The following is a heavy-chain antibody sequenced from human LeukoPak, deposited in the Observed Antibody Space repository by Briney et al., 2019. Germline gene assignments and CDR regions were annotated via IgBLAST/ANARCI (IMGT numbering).Heavy chain of an antibody. V-gene: IGHV4-38-2*02. CDR2: SYHSGNT. Sequence: SETLSLTCAVSGYSISSGYYWGWIRQPPGKGLEWIGSSYHSGNTYYNPSLKSRVTISVDTSKNQFSLKLTSVTAADTAVYYCAREAAWSYDYWGQGTLVTVSS. CDR3: AREAAWSYDY. J-gene: IGHJ4*02. CDR1: GYSISSGYY.